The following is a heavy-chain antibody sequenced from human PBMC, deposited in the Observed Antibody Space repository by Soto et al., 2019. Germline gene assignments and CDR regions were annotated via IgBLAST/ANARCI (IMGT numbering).Heavy chain of an antibody. Sequence: QVQLQQWGAGLLKPSETLSLTCAVYGGSFSGYYWSWIRQPTGKGLEWIGEINHSGSTDYNPSLNSLVTMSVYTSKNQFSLKLSSVTAADTAVYYCATTTSENRDIVVSIYSGWFDPWCQGTLVTVS. CDR2: INHSGST. CDR1: GGSFSGYY. D-gene: IGHD2-2*01. J-gene: IGHJ5*02. CDR3: ATTTSENRDIVVSIYSGWFDP. V-gene: IGHV4-34*01.